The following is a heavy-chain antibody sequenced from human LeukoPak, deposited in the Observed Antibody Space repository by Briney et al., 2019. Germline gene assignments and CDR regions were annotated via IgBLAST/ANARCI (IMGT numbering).Heavy chain of an antibody. J-gene: IGHJ5*02. Sequence: GRSLRLSCAASGFTFDDYAMHWVRQAPGKGLEWVSGISWNSGSIGYADSVKGRFTISRDNAKNSLYLQMNSLRAEDTALYYCAKGPPSVTTLWFTWFDPWGQGTLVTVSS. CDR3: AKGPPSVTTLWFTWFDP. V-gene: IGHV3-9*01. CDR2: ISWNSGSI. D-gene: IGHD4-11*01. CDR1: GFTFDDYA.